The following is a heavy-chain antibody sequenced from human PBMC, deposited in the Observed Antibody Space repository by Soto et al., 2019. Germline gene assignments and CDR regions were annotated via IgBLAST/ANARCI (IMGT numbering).Heavy chain of an antibody. J-gene: IGHJ4*02. CDR2: IYYSGST. CDR1: GGSISSSSYY. Sequence: PSETLSLTCTVSGGSISSSSYYWGWIRQPPGKGLEWIGSIYYSGSTYYNPSLKSRVTISVDTSKNQFSLKLSSVTAADTAVYYCARHAPVLRYFDWDPSYFDYWGQGTLVTVSS. D-gene: IGHD3-9*01. V-gene: IGHV4-39*01. CDR3: ARHAPVLRYFDWDPSYFDY.